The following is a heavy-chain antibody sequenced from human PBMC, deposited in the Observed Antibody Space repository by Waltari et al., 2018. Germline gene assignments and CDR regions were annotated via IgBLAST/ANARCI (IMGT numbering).Heavy chain of an antibody. CDR1: GASISISSRDY. CDR3: ARYIVGTMVDY. J-gene: IGHJ4*02. V-gene: IGHV4-39*01. D-gene: IGHD2-21*01. Sequence: QLELQESGPGLVKPSETLSLTCIVSGASISISSRDYWGWIRQPPGKGLEWIGSIYSGGATTYNPSLTSRVTLSVDTSKNQFSLRLRSVTAADTAVYYCARYIVGTMVDYWSPGTLVTVSS. CDR2: IYSGGAT.